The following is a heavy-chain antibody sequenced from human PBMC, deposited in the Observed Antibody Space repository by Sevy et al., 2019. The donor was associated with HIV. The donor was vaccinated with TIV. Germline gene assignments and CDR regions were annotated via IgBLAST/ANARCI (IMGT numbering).Heavy chain of an antibody. CDR2: IKSKSDGGTR. CDR3: NAGLGTSDFDY. D-gene: IGHD1-1*01. V-gene: IGHV3-15*01. J-gene: IGHJ4*02. CDR1: GFTFRNAW. Sequence: GGSLRLSCAASGFTFRNAWMSWVRQAPGKGLEWVGRIKSKSDGGTRDFAAPAKGRFIISRDDSKNMLYLQMSGLKNEAPTHYYRNAGLGTSDFDYWGRGILVTVSS.